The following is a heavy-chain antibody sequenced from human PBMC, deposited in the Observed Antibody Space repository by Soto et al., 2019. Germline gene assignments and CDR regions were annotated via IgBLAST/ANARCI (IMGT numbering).Heavy chain of an antibody. Sequence: ASVKVSCKASGGTFSSYAISWVRQAPGQGLEWMGGTIPIFGTANYAQKFQGRVTITADESTSTAYMELSSLRSEDTAVYYCAGDAVGVSYDSSGYPHPRNYSGMNAGAKGPRSPSP. CDR2: TIPIFGTA. D-gene: IGHD3-22*01. CDR1: GGTFSSYA. V-gene: IGHV1-69*13. J-gene: IGHJ6*02. CDR3: AGDAVGVSYDSSGYPHPRNYSGMNA.